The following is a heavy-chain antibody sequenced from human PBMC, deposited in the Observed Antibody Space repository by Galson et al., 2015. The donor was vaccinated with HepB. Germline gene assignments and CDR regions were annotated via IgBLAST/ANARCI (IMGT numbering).Heavy chain of an antibody. CDR3: AKDMGNDSSGYLLDY. CDR2: ISCYSGSI. CDR1: GFTFDDYA. J-gene: IGHJ4*02. Sequence: SLKLSCAASGFTFDDYAMHWVRQAPGQGLEWVSGISCYSGSIGYADSVKGRFTISRDNAKNSLYLQMNSLRAEDTALYYCAKDMGNDSSGYLLDYWGQGTLVTVSS. D-gene: IGHD3-22*01. V-gene: IGHV3-9*01.